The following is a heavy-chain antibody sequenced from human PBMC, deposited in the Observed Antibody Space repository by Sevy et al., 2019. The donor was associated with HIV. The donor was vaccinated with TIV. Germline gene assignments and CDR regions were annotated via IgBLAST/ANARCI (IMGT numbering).Heavy chain of an antibody. V-gene: IGHV3-48*03. CDR2: ISSSGSTI. Sequence: GGSLRLSCAASGFTFSSYEMNWVRQAPGKGLEWVSYISSSGSTIYYADSVKGRFTISRDNAKNPLYLQMNSLRAEDTAVYYCARGLGCSSTSCYRLGYYYYGMDVWGQGTTVTVSS. D-gene: IGHD2-2*01. CDR3: ARGLGCSSTSCYRLGYYYYGMDV. CDR1: GFTFSSYE. J-gene: IGHJ6*02.